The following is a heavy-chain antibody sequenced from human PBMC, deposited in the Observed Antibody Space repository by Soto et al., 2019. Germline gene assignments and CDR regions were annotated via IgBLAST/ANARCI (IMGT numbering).Heavy chain of an antibody. J-gene: IGHJ4*02. V-gene: IGHV4-59*08. CDR3: ARHGATNWGGFFVS. CDR2: IYYSGHI. Sequence: QVQLQESGPGLVKPSETLSLTCNVSGASITTYYWSWIRQPPGKGLEWIGYIYYSGHINYNPSLKSRVTISVDTSKNQFSLKLSSMTAADTAVYYCARHGATNWGGFFVSWGLGTLVSVSS. D-gene: IGHD7-27*01. CDR1: GASITTYY.